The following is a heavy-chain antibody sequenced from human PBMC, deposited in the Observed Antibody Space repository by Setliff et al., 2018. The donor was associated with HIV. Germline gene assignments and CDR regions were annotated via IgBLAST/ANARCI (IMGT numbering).Heavy chain of an antibody. V-gene: IGHV5-10-1*01. J-gene: IGHJ4*02. CDR2: IDPGDSYT. CDR1: GYTFTTYW. D-gene: IGHD3-16*01. CDR3: ARITSPYNNTWFPALF. Sequence: GASVKVSCKASGYTFTTYWITWVRQMPGKGLEWMGRIDPGDSYTDYSPSFRGHVSISADSSISTAYLQWSSLKASDTAMYYCARITSPYNNTWFPALFWGQGTLVTVSS.